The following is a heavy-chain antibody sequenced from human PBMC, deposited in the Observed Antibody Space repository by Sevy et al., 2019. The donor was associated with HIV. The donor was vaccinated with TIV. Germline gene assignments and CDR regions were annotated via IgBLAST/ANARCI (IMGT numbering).Heavy chain of an antibody. Sequence: GGSLRLSCAASGFTFSNYNMNWVRQAPGKGLEWVSSISSSSSGIYYADSVKGRFTISRDNAKNSLYLQMNSLRAEDTAVYFCAPAGRYKPGDYWGQGTLVTVSS. CDR3: APAGRYKPGDY. V-gene: IGHV3-21*01. CDR2: ISSSSSGI. J-gene: IGHJ4*02. D-gene: IGHD1-1*01. CDR1: GFTFSNYN.